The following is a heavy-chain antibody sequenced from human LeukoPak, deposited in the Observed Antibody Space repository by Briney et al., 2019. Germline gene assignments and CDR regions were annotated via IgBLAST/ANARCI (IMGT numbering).Heavy chain of an antibody. D-gene: IGHD1-1*01. J-gene: IGHJ4*02. CDR1: GFTFSTYG. CDR3: ARGGTWDLDY. CDR2: IKPDGSEK. V-gene: IGHV3-7*01. Sequence: GGSLRLSCAASGFTFSTYGMTWVRQAPGKGLECVANIKPDGSEKYYVDSVEGRFTISRDNAKNPLYLQMNSLRAEDTAPYYCARGGTWDLDYWGQGTLVTVSS.